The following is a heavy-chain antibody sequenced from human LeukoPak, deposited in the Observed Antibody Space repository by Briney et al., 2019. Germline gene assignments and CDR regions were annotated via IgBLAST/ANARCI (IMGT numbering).Heavy chain of an antibody. J-gene: IGHJ3*02. Sequence: GGSLRLSCTASGFTFNNYAMSWVRQAPGKGLEWVSAISGSGASTHFADSVKGRFTISRDNSKNTLYLQMDSLRAEDTARYYCAKAMNYLDAFDIWGLGTLVTVSP. CDR3: AKAMNYLDAFDI. CDR1: GFTFNNYA. V-gene: IGHV3-23*01. CDR2: ISGSGAST. D-gene: IGHD3-10*01.